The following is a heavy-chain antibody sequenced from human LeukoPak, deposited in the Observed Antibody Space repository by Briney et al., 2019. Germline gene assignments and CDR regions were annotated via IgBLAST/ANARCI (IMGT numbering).Heavy chain of an antibody. J-gene: IGHJ6*02. CDR3: ARSLGYYGSGSTHGMDV. CDR2: ISYDGSNK. V-gene: IGHV3-30*03. CDR1: GFTFSSYG. Sequence: AGGSLRLSCAASGFTFSSYGMHWVRQAPGKGLEWVAVISYDGSNKYYADSVKGRFTISRDNSKNTLYLQMNSLRPEDTAVYYCARSLGYYGSGSTHGMDVWGQGTTVTVS. D-gene: IGHD3-10*01.